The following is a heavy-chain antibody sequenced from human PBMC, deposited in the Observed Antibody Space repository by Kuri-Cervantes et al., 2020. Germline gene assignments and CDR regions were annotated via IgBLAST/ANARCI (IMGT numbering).Heavy chain of an antibody. J-gene: IGHJ6*03. Sequence: SQTLSLTCAVYGGSFSSHHWNWIRQPPGKGLEWIGEINHSGSTNYNPSLKSRVTISVDTSKNQFSLKLSSVTAADTAVYYCARVRRPRVLRPYYMDVWGKGTTVTVSS. CDR1: GGSFSSHH. CDR2: INHSGST. D-gene: IGHD3-3*01. V-gene: IGHV4-34*01. CDR3: ARVRRPRVLRPYYMDV.